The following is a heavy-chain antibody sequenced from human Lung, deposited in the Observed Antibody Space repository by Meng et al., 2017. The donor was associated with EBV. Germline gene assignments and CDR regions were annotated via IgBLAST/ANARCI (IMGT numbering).Heavy chain of an antibody. CDR2: IHHSGRT. CDR1: GGSISSGGHY. J-gene: IGHJ4*02. CDR3: AREWCSGGSCYPDY. D-gene: IGHD2-15*01. V-gene: IGHV4-30-4*01. Sequence: QVQLQESGPGLVKPSQTLSLTCTVSGGSISSGGHYWRWIRQHPGKGLEWIGEIHHSGRTNYNPSLKSRITMSLDKPKNQFSLKLTSVTAADTAVYYCAREWCSGGSCYPDYWGQGTLVTVSS.